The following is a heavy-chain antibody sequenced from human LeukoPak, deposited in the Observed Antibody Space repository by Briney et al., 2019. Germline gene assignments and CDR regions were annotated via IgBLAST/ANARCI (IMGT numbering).Heavy chain of an antibody. V-gene: IGHV1-46*01. J-gene: IGHJ4*02. CDR2: INPSGGST. Sequence: ASVKVSCKASGYTFTSYYMHWVRQAPGQGLEWMGIINPSGGSTSYAQKFQGRVTMTRGTSTSTVYMELSSLRSEDTAVYYCARENWTGLFGRAHDYWGQGTLVTVSS. CDR3: ARENWTGLFGRAHDY. CDR1: GYTFTSYY. D-gene: IGHD3/OR15-3a*01.